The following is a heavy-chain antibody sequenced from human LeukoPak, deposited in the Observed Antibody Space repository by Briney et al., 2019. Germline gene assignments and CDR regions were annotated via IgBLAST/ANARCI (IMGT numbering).Heavy chain of an antibody. CDR3: AKPDRAIAAPGY. V-gene: IGHV3-23*01. J-gene: IGHJ4*02. CDR2: ISGSGGST. Sequence: GGSLRLSCAASGFTFDDYGMSWVRQAPGKGLEWVSAISGSGGSTYYADSVKGRFTISRDNSKNTLYLQMNSLRAEDTAVYYCAKPDRAIAAPGYWGQGTLVTVSS. D-gene: IGHD6-6*01. CDR1: GFTFDDYG.